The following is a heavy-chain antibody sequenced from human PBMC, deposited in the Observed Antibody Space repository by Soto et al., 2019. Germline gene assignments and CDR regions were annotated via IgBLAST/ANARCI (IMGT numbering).Heavy chain of an antibody. J-gene: IGHJ3*02. CDR1: GFTVSSNY. CDR3: ARAVGADAFDI. D-gene: IGHD1-26*01. CDR2: IYSGGST. V-gene: IGHV3-53*01. Sequence: GGSLRLSCAASGFTVSSNYMSWVRQAPGKGLEWVSVIYSGGSTYYADSVKGRFTISRDNSKNTLYLQMNSLRAEDMAVYYCARAVGADAFDIWGQGTMVTVSS.